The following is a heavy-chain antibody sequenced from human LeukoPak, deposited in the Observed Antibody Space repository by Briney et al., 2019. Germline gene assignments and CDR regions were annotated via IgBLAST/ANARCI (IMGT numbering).Heavy chain of an antibody. Sequence: KTSETLSLTCTVSGGSVSNYYWSWIRRSPGKGLEWIGYIYYTETSYNPSLKSRVTISADTSKNQFSLKLYSVTAADTAVYYCARARYPDSFGYFDYWGQGTLVTVSS. V-gene: IGHV4-59*02. CDR2: IYYTET. CDR1: GGSVSNYY. J-gene: IGHJ4*02. D-gene: IGHD1-14*01. CDR3: ARARYPDSFGYFDY.